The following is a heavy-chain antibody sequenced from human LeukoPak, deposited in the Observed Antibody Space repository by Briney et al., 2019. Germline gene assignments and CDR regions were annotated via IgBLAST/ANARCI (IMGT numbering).Heavy chain of an antibody. V-gene: IGHV4-34*01. CDR1: GGSFSGYY. CDR2: INHSGST. Sequence: SETLSLTCAVYGGSFSGYYWSWIRQPPGKGLEWIGEINHSGSTNYNPPLKSRVTISVDTSKNQFSLKLSSVTAADTAVYYCARGYSPVVVVAATVYFDYWGQGTLVTVSS. J-gene: IGHJ4*02. CDR3: ARGYSPVVVVAATVYFDY. D-gene: IGHD2-15*01.